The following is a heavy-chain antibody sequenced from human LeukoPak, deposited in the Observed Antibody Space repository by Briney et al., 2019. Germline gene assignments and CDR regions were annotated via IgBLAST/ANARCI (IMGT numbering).Heavy chain of an antibody. V-gene: IGHV1-69*06. D-gene: IGHD2-15*01. Sequence: ASVKVSCKFSGGSITNYAISWVRQAPGQVLDWMGRITPLLDSTNYAPKFQGRVTITADKSTNTAFMELSSLTSEDTAMYFCTRLVARGFDSWGQGSLVTVSS. CDR1: GGSITNYA. CDR2: ITPLLDST. J-gene: IGHJ4*02. CDR3: TRLVARGFDS.